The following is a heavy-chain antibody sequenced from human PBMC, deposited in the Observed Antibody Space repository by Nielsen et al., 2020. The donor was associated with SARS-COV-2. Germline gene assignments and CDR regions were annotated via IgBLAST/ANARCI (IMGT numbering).Heavy chain of an antibody. CDR1: GFTFNTYW. Sequence: GGSLRLSCAASGFTFNTYWMHWVRQAPGKGLEWVSGISWNSGSIGYADSVKGRFTISRDNAKNSLYLQMNSLRAEDTALYYCAKDMGPLLLWFGEGGWFDPWGRGTLVTVS. V-gene: IGHV3-9*01. CDR3: AKDMGPLLLWFGEGGWFDP. CDR2: ISWNSGSI. J-gene: IGHJ5*02. D-gene: IGHD3-10*01.